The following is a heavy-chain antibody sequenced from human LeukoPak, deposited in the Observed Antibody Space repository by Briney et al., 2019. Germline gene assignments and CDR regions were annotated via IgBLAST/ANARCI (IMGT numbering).Heavy chain of an antibody. D-gene: IGHD6-19*01. CDR1: GFTFSSYW. CDR3: ARGEAVAGTDY. Sequence: GGSLRLSCAASGFTFSSYWMHWVRQAPGKGLVWVSRINSGGYSISYADSVKGRFTISRDNAKNTLYLQMNSLKAEDTAVYYCARGEAVAGTDYWGQGTQVTVSS. CDR2: INSGGYSI. J-gene: IGHJ4*02. V-gene: IGHV3-74*01.